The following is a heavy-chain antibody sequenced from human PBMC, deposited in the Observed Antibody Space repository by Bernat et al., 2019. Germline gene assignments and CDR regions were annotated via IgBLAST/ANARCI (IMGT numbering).Heavy chain of an antibody. J-gene: IGHJ4*02. CDR1: GFSLSTNGVG. D-gene: IGHD3-10*01. Sequence: QITLKESGPTLVKPTQTLTLTCTFSGFSLSTNGVGVGWIRQPPGKALEWLALIFWDDDTRYSPSLRSRLTITKDTSKPQVVLTMTNMDPVDTATYYCAHRFSTSGTFGYWGQGTLVTVSS. CDR3: AHRFSTSGTFGY. CDR2: IFWDDDT. V-gene: IGHV2-5*02.